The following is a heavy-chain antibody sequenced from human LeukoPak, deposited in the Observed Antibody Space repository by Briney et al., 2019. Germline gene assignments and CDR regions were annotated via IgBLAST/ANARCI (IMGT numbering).Heavy chain of an antibody. CDR3: ANGNRCTSPNCLGYYYFYMDV. CDR1: GFTFSSYA. D-gene: IGHD2-8*01. V-gene: IGHV3-23*01. Sequence: PGGSLRLSCAASGFTFSSYAMNWVRQAPGRGLEWVSGFSGSGGTTYYADSVKGRFTISRDNPKNTLYLQMNSLRAEDTAVYYCANGNRCTSPNCLGYYYFYMDVWGKGTMVTVSS. J-gene: IGHJ6*03. CDR2: FSGSGGTT.